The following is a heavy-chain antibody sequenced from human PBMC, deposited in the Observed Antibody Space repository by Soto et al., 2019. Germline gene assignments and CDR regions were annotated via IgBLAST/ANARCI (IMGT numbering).Heavy chain of an antibody. J-gene: IGHJ4*02. CDR2: IWYDGSNK. CDR1: GFTFSSYG. D-gene: IGHD1-1*01. V-gene: IGHV3-33*01. Sequence: QVQLVESGGGVVQPGRSLRLSCAASGFTFSSYGMHWVRQAPGKGLEWVAVIWYDGSNKYYADSVKGRFTISRDNSKNTLYLQMNSLRAEDTAVYYCARDRTHGYFDYWGQGTLVTVSS. CDR3: ARDRTHGYFDY.